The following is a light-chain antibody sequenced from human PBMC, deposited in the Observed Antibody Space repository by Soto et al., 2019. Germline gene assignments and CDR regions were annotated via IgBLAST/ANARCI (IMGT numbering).Light chain of an antibody. V-gene: IGKV1-39*01. J-gene: IGKJ3*01. Sequence: DLQMTQSPSSLSASVGDRVTITCRASQNIRNYLNWYQQKPGKVPNLLIYGASSLQGGVPSRFSGSGSETDFTLTINNLQPEDFATYYCQQSYTAVFTFGPGTKVDIK. CDR2: GAS. CDR3: QQSYTAVFT. CDR1: QNIRNY.